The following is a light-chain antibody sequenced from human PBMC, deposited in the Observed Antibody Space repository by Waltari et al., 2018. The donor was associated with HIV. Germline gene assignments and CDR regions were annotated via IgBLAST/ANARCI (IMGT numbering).Light chain of an antibody. V-gene: IGLV2-23*02. CDR1: SSDIGNYYL. Sequence: QSALTQPASVSGSPGQSITVSCTGTSSDIGNYYLVSWYQQEPGKAPKLIIHDVTARPSGVSSRVSGSKSGNTAFLTISGLQVEDESLYFCCSFSPNGASWVFGGGTKVTVL. CDR2: DVT. CDR3: CSFSPNGASWV. J-gene: IGLJ3*02.